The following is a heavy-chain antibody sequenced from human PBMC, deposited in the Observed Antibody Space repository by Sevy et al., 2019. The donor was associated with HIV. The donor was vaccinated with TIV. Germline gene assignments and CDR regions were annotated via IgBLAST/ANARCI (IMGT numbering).Heavy chain of an antibody. CDR3: AKGSRATHSAFDI. CDR2: VSYDGSYK. D-gene: IGHD1-26*01. CDR1: GFTFSNYG. V-gene: IGHV3-30*18. J-gene: IGHJ3*02. Sequence: GGSLRLSCAASGFTFSNYGIHLVRQAPGKGLEWVAVVSYDGSYKYYGDSVRGRFTISRDNSKNTLYLQMNSLRTDDTAVYYCAKGSRATHSAFDIWGQGTMVTVSS.